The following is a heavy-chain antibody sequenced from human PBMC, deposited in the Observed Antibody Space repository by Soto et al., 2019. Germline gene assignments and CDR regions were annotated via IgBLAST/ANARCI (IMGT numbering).Heavy chain of an antibody. J-gene: IGHJ4*01. CDR3: TVRFCSGGTCYAHY. CDR2: IRSKGNNSAR. V-gene: IGHV3-73*01. D-gene: IGHD2-15*01. Sequence: PGGSLSLSCAASGFSFSASAIHWVRQASGKGLEWGGRIRSKGNNSARAYAGTVKGRLTISRDDSRNMAYLQMNSLQIEDTAVYYCTVRFCSGGTCYAHYWGHGTLVTVSS. CDR1: GFSFSASA.